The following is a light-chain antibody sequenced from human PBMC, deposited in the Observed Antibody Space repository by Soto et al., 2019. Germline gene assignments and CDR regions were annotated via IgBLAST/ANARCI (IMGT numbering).Light chain of an antibody. J-gene: IGLJ1*01. Sequence: SLLTQPASLSGSPGQSITISCTRNSSDFGGYNYVSWYQQHPGKAPKLMIYDVSNRPSGVSNRFSGSKSGNTASLTISGLQAEDEADYYCSSYTSSSTLGVFGTGTKVTVL. CDR1: SSDFGGYNY. CDR3: SSYTSSSTLGV. CDR2: DVS. V-gene: IGLV2-14*01.